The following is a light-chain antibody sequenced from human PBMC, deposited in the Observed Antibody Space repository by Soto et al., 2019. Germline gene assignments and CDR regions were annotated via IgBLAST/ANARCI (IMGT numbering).Light chain of an antibody. J-gene: IGLJ2*01. V-gene: IGLV2-23*01. CDR2: EGS. CDR3: CSYAGSSPSEG. Sequence: QSVLTQPASVSGSPGQSITISCTGTSSDVGSYQLVSWYQQHPGKAPKLLIYEGSKRPSGVSNRFSGSKSGNTASLTISGLQAEDEAYYYCCSYAGSSPSEGFGGGTKRTFL. CDR1: SSDVGSYQL.